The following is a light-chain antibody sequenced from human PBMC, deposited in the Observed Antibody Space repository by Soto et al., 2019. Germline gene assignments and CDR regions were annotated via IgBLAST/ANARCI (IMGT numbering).Light chain of an antibody. CDR3: QRYDKSPPIT. Sequence: ELVLTQSPGTLSLSLGESATLSCWASQSVASNSLGWFQQKPGQAPRLLIHATSIRATGIPDRFSGSGSGTEFTLTISRLEPEDFAVYYCQRYDKSPPITFGQGTRLEI. CDR1: QSVASNS. CDR2: ATS. J-gene: IGKJ5*01. V-gene: IGKV3-20*01.